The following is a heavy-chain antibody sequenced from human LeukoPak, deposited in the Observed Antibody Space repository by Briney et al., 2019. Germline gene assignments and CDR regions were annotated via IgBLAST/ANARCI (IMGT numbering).Heavy chain of an antibody. CDR2: INSSRSYK. CDR3: ARFTGHGEYDAGLDS. D-gene: IGHD4-17*01. Sequence: GGSLRLSCAASGFTFSSYSMNWVRQAPGKGLEWVSSINSSRSYKYYADSMKGRITISRDNNKHSLYLKMNSLRVEDMAVYYCARFTGHGEYDAGLDSWGQGTLFIVSS. V-gene: IGHV3-21*01. J-gene: IGHJ4*02. CDR1: GFTFSSYS.